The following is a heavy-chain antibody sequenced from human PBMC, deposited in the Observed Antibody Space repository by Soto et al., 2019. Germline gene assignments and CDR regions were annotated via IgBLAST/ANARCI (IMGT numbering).Heavy chain of an antibody. CDR1: GYTFTSYY. CDR2: INPNGGST. D-gene: IGHD2-2*01. CDR3: ARDGGYCSSTSCQDYYMDV. V-gene: IGHV1-46*03. Sequence: ASVKVSCKASGYTFTSYYMHWVRQAPGQGLEWMGIINPNGGSTSYAQKFQGRVTMTRDTSTSTVYMELSSLRSEDTAVYYCARDGGYCSSTSCQDYYMDVWGKGTTVTVSS. J-gene: IGHJ6*03.